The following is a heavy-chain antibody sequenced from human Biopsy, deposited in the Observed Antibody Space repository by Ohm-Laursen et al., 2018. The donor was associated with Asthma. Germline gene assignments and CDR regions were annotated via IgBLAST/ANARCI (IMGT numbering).Heavy chain of an antibody. CDR2: ISKDASTQ. CDR3: VRDGTDDAFDI. J-gene: IGHJ3*02. Sequence: SLRLSCSASGFSFSNFAIHWVRQAPGKGLEWVGVISKDASTQDYADSVKGRFTMARDNSKNTLDLQMNTLREEDTAVYYCVRDGTDDAFDIWGQGTVVSVSS. V-gene: IGHV3-30*01. D-gene: IGHD1-1*01. CDR1: GFSFSNFA.